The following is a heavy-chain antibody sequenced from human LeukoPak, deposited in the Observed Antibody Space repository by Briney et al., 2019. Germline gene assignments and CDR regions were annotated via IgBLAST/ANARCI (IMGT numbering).Heavy chain of an antibody. Sequence: SVKVSCKASGYTFTSYDINWVRQAPGQGLEWMGGIIPIFGTANYAQKFQGRVTITADKSTSTAYMELSSLRSEDTAVYYCARDQGRRYGGNSYSFDYWGQGTLVTVSS. CDR2: IIPIFGTA. J-gene: IGHJ4*02. V-gene: IGHV1-69*06. CDR3: ARDQGRRYGGNSYSFDY. CDR1: GYTFTSYD. D-gene: IGHD4-23*01.